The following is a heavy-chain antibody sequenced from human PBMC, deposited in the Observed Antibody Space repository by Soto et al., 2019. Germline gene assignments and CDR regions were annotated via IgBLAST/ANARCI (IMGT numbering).Heavy chain of an antibody. CDR2: IYYSGST. Sequence: PSETLSLTFTVSGGSIGSGGYYWSCIRQHPGKGLEWIGYIYYSGSTYYNPSLKSRVTISVDTSKNQFSLELSRLRSDDTAVYYCARGRTYYYDSSGYYYRDFDYWGQGTLVTVSS. D-gene: IGHD3-22*01. V-gene: IGHV4-31*03. J-gene: IGHJ4*02. CDR1: GGSIGSGGYY. CDR3: ARGRTYYYDSSGYYYRDFDY.